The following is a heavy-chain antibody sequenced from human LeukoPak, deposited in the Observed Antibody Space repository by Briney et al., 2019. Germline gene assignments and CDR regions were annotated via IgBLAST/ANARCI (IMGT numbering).Heavy chain of an antibody. CDR2: MNPNSGNT. V-gene: IGHV1-8*03. CDR1: GYTFTSYN. J-gene: IGHJ3*02. D-gene: IGHD3-3*02. CDR3: ARVEHYRAAFDI. Sequence: GASVKVSCKASGYTFTSYNINWVRQATGQGLEWMGWMNPNSGNTGYALKFQGRVTITRNTSISTAYMELSSLRSEDTAVYYCARVEHYRAAFDIWGQGTMVTVSS.